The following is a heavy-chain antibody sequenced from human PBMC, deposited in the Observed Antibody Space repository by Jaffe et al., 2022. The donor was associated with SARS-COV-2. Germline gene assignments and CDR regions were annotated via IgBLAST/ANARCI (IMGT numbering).Heavy chain of an antibody. CDR2: ISYSGST. J-gene: IGHJ3*02. CDR1: GGSISSVYY. Sequence: QLQLQESGPGLVRPSETLSLTCTVSGGSISSVYYWGWIRQSPGKGLEWVGSISYSGSTYPNPSLKSRVTIFVDTSKTQFYLKLSSVTAADTAIYYCARRDINFHAFDIWGQGTMVTVSS. V-gene: IGHV4-39*01. CDR3: ARRDINFHAFDI. D-gene: IGHD5-12*01.